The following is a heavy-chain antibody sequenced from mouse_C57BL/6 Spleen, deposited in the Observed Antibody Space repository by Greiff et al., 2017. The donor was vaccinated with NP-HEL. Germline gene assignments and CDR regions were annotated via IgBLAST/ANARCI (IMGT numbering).Heavy chain of an antibody. V-gene: IGHV1-22*01. CDR2: INPNNGGT. CDR3: ARKVLYYYGSSPCAMDY. J-gene: IGHJ4*01. D-gene: IGHD1-1*01. CDR1: GYTFTDYN. Sequence: DVQLQESGPELVKPGASVKMSCKASGYTFTDYNMHWVKQSHGKSLEWIGYINPNNGGTSYNQKFKGKATLTVNKSSSTAYMELRSLTSEDSAVYYCARKVLYYYGSSPCAMDYWGQGTSVTVSS.